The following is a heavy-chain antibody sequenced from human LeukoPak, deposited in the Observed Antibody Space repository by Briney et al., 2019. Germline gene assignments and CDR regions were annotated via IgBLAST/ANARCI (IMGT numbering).Heavy chain of an antibody. J-gene: IGHJ4*02. CDR1: GFTFSSYW. Sequence: GGSLRLSCAASGFTFSSYWMSWVRQAPGKGLEWVANIKQDGSEKYYVDSVKGRFTISRDNAKNSVYLQMNSLRAEDTAVYYCATGRDGYNLYYFDYWGQGTLVTVSS. CDR3: ATGRDGYNLYYFDY. V-gene: IGHV3-7*01. CDR2: IKQDGSEK. D-gene: IGHD5-24*01.